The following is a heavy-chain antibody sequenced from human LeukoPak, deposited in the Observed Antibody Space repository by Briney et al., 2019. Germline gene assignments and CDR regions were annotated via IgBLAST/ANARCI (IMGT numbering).Heavy chain of an antibody. CDR2: ISSSGSTI. CDR1: GFTFSDYY. Sequence: GGSLRLSCAASGFTFSDYYMSWIRQAPGKGLEWVSYISSSGSTIYYADSVKGRLTISRDNAKNSLYLQMNSLRAEDTAVYYCARTYYDFWSGYYTPYMDVWGKGTTVTVSS. CDR3: ARTYYDFWSGYYTPYMDV. V-gene: IGHV3-11*01. D-gene: IGHD3-3*01. J-gene: IGHJ6*03.